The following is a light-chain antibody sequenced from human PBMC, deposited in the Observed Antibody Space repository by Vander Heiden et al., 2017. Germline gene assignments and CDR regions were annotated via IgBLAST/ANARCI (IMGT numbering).Light chain of an antibody. J-gene: IGKJ1*01. CDR3: QQLNSYPPWT. CDR2: AAS. CDR1: QGISSY. Sequence: DIQLTQSPSFLSASVGDRVTITCRASQGISSYLAWYQQKPGNAPKLLIYAASTWQSGVPSRFSGSGYGRELSLTISSRQQADFATYYCQQLNSYPPWTFGQGTKVEIK. V-gene: IGKV1-9*01.